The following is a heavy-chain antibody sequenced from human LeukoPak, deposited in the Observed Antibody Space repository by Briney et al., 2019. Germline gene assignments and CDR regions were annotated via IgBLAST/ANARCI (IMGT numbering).Heavy chain of an antibody. CDR3: ARGPYDFWSGYGLWYYYMDV. CDR2: IYYSGST. V-gene: IGHV4-61*01. D-gene: IGHD3-3*01. J-gene: IGHJ6*03. CDR1: GGSVSSGSYF. Sequence: PSETLSLTCTVSGGSVSSGSYFGSWIRQPPGRGLEWIGYIYYSGSTNYNPALKSRVTISADTSKNQFSLKLSSVTAADTAVYYCARGPYDFWSGYGLWYYYMDVWGKGTTVTVSS.